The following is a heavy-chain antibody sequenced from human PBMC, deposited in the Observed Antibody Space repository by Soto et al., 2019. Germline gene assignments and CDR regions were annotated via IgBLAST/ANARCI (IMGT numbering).Heavy chain of an antibody. CDR1: GGSVSSGSYY. J-gene: IGHJ5*02. CDR2: IYYSGST. V-gene: IGHV4-61*01. D-gene: IGHD5-12*01. CDR3: VLYSGYDYNSGWFDP. Sequence: PSETLSLTCTVSGGSVSSGSYYWSWIRQPPGKGLEWIGYIYYSGSTNYNPSLKSRVTISVDTSKNQFSLKLSSVTAADTAVYYCVLYSGYDYNSGWFDPWGQGTLVTSPQ.